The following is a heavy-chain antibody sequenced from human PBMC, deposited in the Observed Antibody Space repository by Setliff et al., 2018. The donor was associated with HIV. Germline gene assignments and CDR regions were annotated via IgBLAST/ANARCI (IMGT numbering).Heavy chain of an antibody. CDR1: GYTFTGYY. CDR3: AKEQEIGSYLDP. CDR2: IIPIFGTA. J-gene: IGHJ5*02. V-gene: IGHV1-69*06. Sequence: SVKVSCKASGYTFTGYYMHWVRQAPGQGLEWMGGIIPIFGTANYAQKFQGRVTITADKSTRTAYLELSSLRSDDSAVYFCAKEQEIGSYLDPWGQGTLVTVSS. D-gene: IGHD2-2*02.